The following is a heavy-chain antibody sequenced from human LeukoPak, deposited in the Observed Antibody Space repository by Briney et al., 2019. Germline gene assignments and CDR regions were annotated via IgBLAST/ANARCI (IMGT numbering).Heavy chain of an antibody. CDR3: ASDIAASGSFDY. CDR1: GYTFTDYY. CDR2: IDPYSGGT. D-gene: IGHD6-13*01. V-gene: IGHV1-2*02. Sequence: ASVKVSCKASGYTFTDYYIHWVRQAPGQAFVWMGWIDPYSGGTKYAQKIKGRVTMTRDTTISTVYMDLSRLTSDDTAVYFCASDIAASGSFDYWGLGTLVTVSS. J-gene: IGHJ4*02.